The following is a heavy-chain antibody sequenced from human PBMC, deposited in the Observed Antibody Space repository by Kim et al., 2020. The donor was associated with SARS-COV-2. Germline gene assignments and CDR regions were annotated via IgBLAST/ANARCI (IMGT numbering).Heavy chain of an antibody. CDR3: AKKGDDCSGGSCYLWGGHYFDY. J-gene: IGHJ4*02. CDR1: GFTFSSYA. CDR2: LSGSGGST. Sequence: GGSLRLSCAASGFTFSSYAMSWVRQAPGKGLEWVSALSGSGGSTYYADSVKGRFTISRDNSKNTLYLQMNSLRAEDTALYYCAKKGDDCSGGSCYLWGGHYFDYWGQGTLVTVSS. V-gene: IGHV3-23*01. D-gene: IGHD2-15*01.